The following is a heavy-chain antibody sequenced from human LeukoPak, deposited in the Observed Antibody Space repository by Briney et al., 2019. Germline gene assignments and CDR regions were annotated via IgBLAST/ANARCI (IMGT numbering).Heavy chain of an antibody. J-gene: IGHJ6*03. D-gene: IGHD2-2*01. Sequence: PWGSLRLSCAASGFTFSSYSMNWVRQAPGKGLEWVSYISSSSSTIYYADSVKGRFTISRDNAKNSLYLQMNSLRAEDTAVYYCASWGYCSSTSCYNGKLGYYYMDVWGKGTTVTVSS. CDR1: GFTFSSYS. V-gene: IGHV3-48*01. CDR3: ASWGYCSSTSCYNGKLGYYYMDV. CDR2: ISSSSSTI.